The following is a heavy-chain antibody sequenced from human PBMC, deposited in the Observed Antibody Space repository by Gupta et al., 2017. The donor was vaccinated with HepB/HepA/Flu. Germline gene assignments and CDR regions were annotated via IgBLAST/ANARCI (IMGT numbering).Heavy chain of an antibody. CDR1: GFTFSSYE. CDR2: ISSSGSTI. Sequence: EVQLVESGGGLVQPRGSVRLSCAASGFTFSSYEMNGARQAPGKGLEWVSYISSSGSTIYYADSVKGRFTFSRDNAKNSLYLQKNSLRAEDTAVYYCASDGSGSYYGWFDPWGQGTLVTVSS. D-gene: IGHD3-10*01. J-gene: IGHJ5*02. V-gene: IGHV3-48*03. CDR3: ASDGSGSYYGWFDP.